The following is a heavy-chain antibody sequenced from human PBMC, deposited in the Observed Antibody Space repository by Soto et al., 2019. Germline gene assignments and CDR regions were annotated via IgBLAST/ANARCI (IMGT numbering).Heavy chain of an antibody. J-gene: IGHJ6*02. V-gene: IGHV4-4*02. CDR2: IYHSGST. Sequence: KPSETLSLTCAVSGGSISSSNWWSWVRQPPGKGLEWIGEIYHSGSTNYNPSLKSRVTISVDKSKNQFSLKLSSVTAADTAVYYCASSYYDFWSGYYTDYYYYGMDVWGQGTTVTVSS. D-gene: IGHD3-3*01. CDR1: GGSISSSNW. CDR3: ASSYYDFWSGYYTDYYYYGMDV.